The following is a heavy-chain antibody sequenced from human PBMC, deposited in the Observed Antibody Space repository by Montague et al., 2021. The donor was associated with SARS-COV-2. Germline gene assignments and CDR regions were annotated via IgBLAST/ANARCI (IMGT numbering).Heavy chain of an antibody. Sequence: SLRLSCAASGFTFSSYSMNWVRQAPGKGLEWVSSISSSSSYIHYADSVKGRFTISRDNAKNSLYLQMNSLRAEDTAVYYCARGSDYYGSGSYSPPYFDYWGQGTLVTVSS. CDR2: ISSSSSYI. CDR1: GFTFSSYS. J-gene: IGHJ4*02. V-gene: IGHV3-21*01. D-gene: IGHD3-10*01. CDR3: ARGSDYYGSGSYSPPYFDY.